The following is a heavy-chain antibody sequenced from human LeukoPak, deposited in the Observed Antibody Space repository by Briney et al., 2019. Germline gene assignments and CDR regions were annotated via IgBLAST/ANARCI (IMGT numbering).Heavy chain of an antibody. CDR3: AKSSPVRRFGDRLDY. D-gene: IGHD3-10*01. CDR2: IWYGGSYK. Sequence: PGGSLRLSCAASGFTFSSYSMNWVRQAPGKGLEWVAAIWYGGSYKYYADSVKGRFTISKDNSKNTLYLQMDSLRAEDTAVYYCAKSSPVRRFGDRLDYWGQGTLVTVSS. J-gene: IGHJ4*02. CDR1: GFTFSSYS. V-gene: IGHV3-30*02.